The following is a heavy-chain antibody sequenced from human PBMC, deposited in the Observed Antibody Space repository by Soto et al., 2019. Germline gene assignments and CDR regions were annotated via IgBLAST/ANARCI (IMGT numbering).Heavy chain of an antibody. CDR2: ISYDGSNK. Sequence: QVQLVESGGGVFQPGRSLRLSCAASGFTFSSYGMHWVRQTPGKGLEWVAVISYDGSNKYYADSVKGRFTISRDNSKNTRYLQMNILRAEDTAVYYWAKEWVYDSSGWSFDYWGQGTLVTVSS. CDR1: GFTFSSYG. V-gene: IGHV3-30*18. J-gene: IGHJ4*02. CDR3: AKEWVYDSSGWSFDY. D-gene: IGHD3-22*01.